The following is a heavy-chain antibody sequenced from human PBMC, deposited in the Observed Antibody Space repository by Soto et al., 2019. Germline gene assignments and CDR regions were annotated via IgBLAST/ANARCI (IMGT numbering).Heavy chain of an antibody. CDR3: AREGDGSYYDGVDP. V-gene: IGHV4-61*08. CDR1: GGSVSSGGYN. Sequence: QVQLQESGPGLVKPSETLSLTCTVPGGSVSSGGYNWSWIRQPPGKGLEWIGYIYYSGSTNYNPSLKSRDTISVDTSKNQFSLKLSSVTAAGTAVYYCAREGDGSYYDGVDPWGQGTLVTVSS. J-gene: IGHJ5*02. D-gene: IGHD3-3*01. CDR2: IYYSGST.